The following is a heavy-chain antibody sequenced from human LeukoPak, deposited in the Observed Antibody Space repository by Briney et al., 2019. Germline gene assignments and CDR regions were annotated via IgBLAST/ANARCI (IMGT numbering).Heavy chain of an antibody. CDR1: GGTFSIYA. V-gene: IGHV1-69*05. CDR3: ARGPKLESHRWFDP. D-gene: IGHD1-1*01. J-gene: IGHJ5*02. Sequence: SVKVSRAASGGTFSIYAICWVREAPGQGLECVGGIIPIVGTANYAKKFQGRVTITTNEPTSTGYMELSSLRPEDTAVYYCARGPKLESHRWFDPWGQGTLVTVSS. CDR2: IIPIVGTA.